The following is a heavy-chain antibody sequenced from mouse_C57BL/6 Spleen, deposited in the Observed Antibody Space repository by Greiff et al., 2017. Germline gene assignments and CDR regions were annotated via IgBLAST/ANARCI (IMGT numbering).Heavy chain of an antibody. CDR2: IDPNSGGT. CDR1: GYTFTSYW. V-gene: IGHV1-72*01. D-gene: IGHD2-3*01. CDR3: AREIYDGYWRFAY. Sequence: VQLQQPGAELVKPGASVKLSCKASGYTFTSYWMHWVKQRPGRGLEWIGRIDPNSGGTKYNEKFKSKATLTVDKPSSTAYMPLSSLTSDDSAVYYCAREIYDGYWRFAYWGQGTLVTVSA. J-gene: IGHJ3*01.